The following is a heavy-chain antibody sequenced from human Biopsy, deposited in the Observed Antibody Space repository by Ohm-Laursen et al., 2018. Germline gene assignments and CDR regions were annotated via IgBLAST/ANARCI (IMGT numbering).Heavy chain of an antibody. CDR2: IYYSGNT. V-gene: IGHV4-39*01. Sequence: SENLSLTCTVSGGSISDSTYHWGWIRQSPGKGLEWIGNIYYSGNTDYSPSLKSRVTISVDTSNNQFSLKLRSVTAADTAVYYCARQVDFWSGYADYWGQGTLVAVSS. CDR1: GGSISDSTYH. J-gene: IGHJ4*02. D-gene: IGHD3-3*01. CDR3: ARQVDFWSGYADY.